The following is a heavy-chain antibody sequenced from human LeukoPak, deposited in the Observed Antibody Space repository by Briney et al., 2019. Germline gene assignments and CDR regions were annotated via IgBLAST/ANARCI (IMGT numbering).Heavy chain of an antibody. Sequence: GGSLRLSCAASGFTVSSNYMTWVRQAPGKGLEWVSVIYRSGSTYYADFVKARFTISRDNSKNTLYLQMNSLRAEDTAVYYCARDLNYWGQGTLVTVSS. CDR2: IYRSGST. CDR3: ARDLNY. J-gene: IGHJ4*02. CDR1: GFTVSSNY. V-gene: IGHV3-66*01.